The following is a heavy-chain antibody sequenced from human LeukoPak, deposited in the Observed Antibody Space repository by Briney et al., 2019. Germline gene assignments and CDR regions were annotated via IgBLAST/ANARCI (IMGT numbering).Heavy chain of an antibody. CDR2: ISPYNGNT. CDR1: GYTFTSYG. J-gene: IGHJ4*02. CDR3: ARDLRPGVPFGY. V-gene: IGHV1-18*01. D-gene: IGHD7-27*01. Sequence: ASVKVSCKASGYTFTSYGISWVRQAPGQGLEWMGWISPYNGNTNYAQNLQGRVTMATDTSTSTAYMELRSLRSDDTAVYYCARDLRPGVPFGYWGQGTLVTVSS.